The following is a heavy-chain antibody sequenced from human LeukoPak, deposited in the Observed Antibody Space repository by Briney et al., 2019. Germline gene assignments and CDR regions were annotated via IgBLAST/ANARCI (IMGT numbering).Heavy chain of an antibody. CDR2: IYPGDSDT. D-gene: IGHD2-2*01. CDR3: AKKDRQFGRGGSCYALDY. J-gene: IGHJ4*02. Sequence: GESLKISCKGSGYSFTSYWIGWVRQMPGKGLEWMGIIYPGDSDTRYSPSFQGQVTISADKSISTAYLQWSSLKASDTAMYYCAKKDRQFGRGGSCYALDYWGQGPQAKVPS. CDR1: GYSFTSYW. V-gene: IGHV5-51*01.